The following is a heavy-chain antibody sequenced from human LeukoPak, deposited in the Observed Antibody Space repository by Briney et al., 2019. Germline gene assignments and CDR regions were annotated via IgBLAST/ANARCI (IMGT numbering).Heavy chain of an antibody. V-gene: IGHV3-30*02. Sequence: GRFTISRDNSKNTVDLQMDSLRAEDTAVYYCAKAGSDWYAPYWGQGTLVTVS. CDR3: AKAGSDWYAPY. J-gene: IGHJ4*02. D-gene: IGHD6-19*01.